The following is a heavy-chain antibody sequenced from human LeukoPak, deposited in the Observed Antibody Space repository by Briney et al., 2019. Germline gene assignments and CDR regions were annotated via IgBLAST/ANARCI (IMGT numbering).Heavy chain of an antibody. V-gene: IGHV1-8*01. CDR3: ARGVRGGAGVYSYGFYFDY. J-gene: IGHJ4*02. CDR2: VKSTSGST. D-gene: IGHD5-18*01. Sequence: GASVKVSCQTSGYILSNYDINWVRQAPGEGLEWMGWVKSTSGSTAIARRFQGRVSMTRDTSTNTAHMELSGLTSEDTAVFYCARGVRGGAGVYSYGFYFDYWGQGTPLIVSS. CDR1: GYILSNYD.